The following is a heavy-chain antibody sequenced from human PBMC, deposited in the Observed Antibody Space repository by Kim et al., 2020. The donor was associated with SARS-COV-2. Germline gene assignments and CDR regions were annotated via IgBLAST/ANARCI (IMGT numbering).Heavy chain of an antibody. Sequence: ASVKVSCKASGYTFTSYAMHWVRQAPGQRLEWMGWINAGNGNTKYSQKFQGRVTITRDTSASTAYMELSSLRSEDTAVYYCARDPILTGYYIGDYYYYYGMDVWGQETTVTVSS. D-gene: IGHD3-9*01. CDR2: INAGNGNT. CDR3: ARDPILTGYYIGDYYYYYGMDV. V-gene: IGHV1-3*01. J-gene: IGHJ6*02. CDR1: GYTFTSYA.